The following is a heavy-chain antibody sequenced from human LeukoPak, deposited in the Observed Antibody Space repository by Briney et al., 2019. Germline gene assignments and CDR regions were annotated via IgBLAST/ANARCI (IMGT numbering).Heavy chain of an antibody. Sequence: PSETLSLTCGVSGMSLTDYYWTWIRHSPGKGLEWIGEINHSGTTNYNPSLKSRVTMSVDTSKVQFSLDLTSVTAADTAIYYCASGPVDYYTSGSFLKWGQGTMVTVSS. D-gene: IGHD3-10*01. V-gene: IGHV4-34*01. CDR3: ASGPVDYYTSGSFLK. CDR1: GMSLTDYY. J-gene: IGHJ3*01. CDR2: INHSGTT.